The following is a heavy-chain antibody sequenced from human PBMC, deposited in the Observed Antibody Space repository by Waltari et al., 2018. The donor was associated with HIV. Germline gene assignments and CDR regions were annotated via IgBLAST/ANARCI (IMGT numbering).Heavy chain of an antibody. CDR1: GFTFSSYW. Sequence: EVQLVESGGGLVQPGGSLRLSCAASGFTFSSYWMTWGRQAPGKGLEWVANIKQDGSEKYYADSVKGRFTISRDNAKNSLYLQMNSLRAEDTAVYYCASLYCSGGSCYDYWGQGTLVTVSS. D-gene: IGHD2-15*01. CDR3: ASLYCSGGSCYDY. CDR2: IKQDGSEK. V-gene: IGHV3-7*01. J-gene: IGHJ4*02.